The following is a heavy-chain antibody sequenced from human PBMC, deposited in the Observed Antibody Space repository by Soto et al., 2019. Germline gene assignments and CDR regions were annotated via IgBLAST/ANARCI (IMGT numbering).Heavy chain of an antibody. V-gene: IGHV3-21*01. CDR2: ISSGRPDI. J-gene: IGHJ4*02. CDR1: GFSFDTYN. D-gene: IGHD6-19*01. CDR3: ARDHLGIAAGDFDL. Sequence: GGSLRLSCAASGFSFDTYNMNWVRQAPGKGLEWVSSISSGRPDIFYADSVRGRFTISRDDAKKSLFPQMNSLRADDTAVYYCARDHLGIAAGDFDLWGQGTLVTVSS.